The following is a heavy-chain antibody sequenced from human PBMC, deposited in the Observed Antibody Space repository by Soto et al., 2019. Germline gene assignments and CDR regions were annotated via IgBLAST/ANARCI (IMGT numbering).Heavy chain of an antibody. CDR3: ARESSGSCHDY. CDR1: GYTFTSYG. J-gene: IGHJ4*02. Sequence: QVQLVQSGAEVKKPGASVKVSCKASGYTFTSYGISWVRQAPGQGLEWMGWISAYNGNTNYAQKLQGTVTMTTDTTTSTADMERRSLRSDDTAVYYCARESSGSCHDYWGQGTLVTVSS. CDR2: ISAYNGNT. V-gene: IGHV1-18*01. D-gene: IGHD6-13*01.